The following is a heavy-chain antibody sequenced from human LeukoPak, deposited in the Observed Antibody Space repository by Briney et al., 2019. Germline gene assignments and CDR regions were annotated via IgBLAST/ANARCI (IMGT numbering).Heavy chain of an antibody. CDR3: ARRYDYVWGSYRHLFDY. J-gene: IGHJ4*02. V-gene: IGHV4-34*01. D-gene: IGHD3-16*02. CDR2: INHSGST. CDR1: GGSFSGYY. Sequence: SETLSLTCAVYGGSFSGYYWSWIRQPPGKGLEWIGEINHSGSTNYNPSLKSRVTISVDTSKNQFSLKLSSVTAADTAVYYCARRYDYVWGSYRHLFDYWGQGTLVTVSS.